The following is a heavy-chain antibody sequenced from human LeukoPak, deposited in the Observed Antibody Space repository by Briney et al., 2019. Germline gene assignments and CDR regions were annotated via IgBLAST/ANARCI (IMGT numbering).Heavy chain of an antibody. Sequence: SETLSLTCTLSGGSISSYYWSWLRQPPGKGLEWIGYIYYSGSTYYNPSLKSRVTISVDTSKNQFSLKLSSVTAADTAVYYCARGPYDSSGYDNWFDPWGQGTLVTVSS. CDR1: GGSISSYY. J-gene: IGHJ5*02. CDR2: IYYSGST. D-gene: IGHD3-22*01. CDR3: ARGPYDSSGYDNWFDP. V-gene: IGHV4-59*01.